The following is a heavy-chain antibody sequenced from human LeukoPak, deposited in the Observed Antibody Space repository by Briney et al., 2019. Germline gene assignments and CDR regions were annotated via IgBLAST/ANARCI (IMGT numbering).Heavy chain of an antibody. J-gene: IGHJ4*02. CDR1: GGSISSGIDY. CDR2: IYYSVST. Sequence: SQTLCLSCTVSGGSISSGIDYWDWIRQPPGKGLEWIGYIYYSVSTYYNPSRKSRVTISIDTAKNQLSLKLSSVTAAATDVYYCDRHNSGSNDYWGRGTLVTVSS. CDR3: DRHNSGSNDY. D-gene: IGHD3-22*01. V-gene: IGHV4-30-4*01.